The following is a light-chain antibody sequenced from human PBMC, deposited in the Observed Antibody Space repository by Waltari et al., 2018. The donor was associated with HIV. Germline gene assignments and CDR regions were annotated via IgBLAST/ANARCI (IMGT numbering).Light chain of an antibody. CDR1: TGAVTSGHC. V-gene: IGLV7-46*01. J-gene: IGLJ2*01. Sequence: QAVVTQEPSLTVSPGGPVTLTCASSTGAVTSGHCPYWFQRRPGQAPKTLIYDTTNGHSWTPARCSGALMGGKAALTLAGAQFEDEADYFCLLSCNGVVVFGGGTTLTVL. CDR3: LLSCNGVVV. CDR2: DTT.